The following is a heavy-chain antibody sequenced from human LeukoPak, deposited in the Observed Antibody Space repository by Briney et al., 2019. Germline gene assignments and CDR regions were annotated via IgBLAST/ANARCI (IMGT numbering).Heavy chain of an antibody. CDR1: GFTFSSYW. Sequence: GGSLRLSCAASGFTFSSYWMNWARQAPGKGLEWVANIKQDGSEQYYVDSVKGRFTISRDNAKNSLYLQMNSLRAEDTAVYYCARPREKAFDIWGQGTMVTVSS. CDR3: ARPREKAFDI. CDR2: IKQDGSEQ. J-gene: IGHJ3*02. V-gene: IGHV3-7*01.